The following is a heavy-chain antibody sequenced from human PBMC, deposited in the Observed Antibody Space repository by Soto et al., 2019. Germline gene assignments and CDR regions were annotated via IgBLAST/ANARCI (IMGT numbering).Heavy chain of an antibody. D-gene: IGHD6-19*01. CDR2: ISSSSSTI. CDR3: AREGCSGWYFGTPVYYGMDV. V-gene: IGHV3-48*02. Sequence: EVQLVESGGGLVQPGGSLRLSCAASGFTFSSYSMNWVRQAPGKGLEWVSYISSSSSTIYYADSVKGRFTISRDNAKNSLYLQMNSLRDEDTAVYYCAREGCSGWYFGTPVYYGMDVWGQGTTVTVSS. CDR1: GFTFSSYS. J-gene: IGHJ6*02.